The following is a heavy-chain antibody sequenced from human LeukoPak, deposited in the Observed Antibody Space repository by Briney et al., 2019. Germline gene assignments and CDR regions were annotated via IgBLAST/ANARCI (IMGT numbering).Heavy chain of an antibody. D-gene: IGHD3-22*01. CDR2: ITSSSSYI. J-gene: IGHJ4*02. Sequence: GGSLRLTCAASGLTFSTYNMYWVRQAPEKGLEWVSCITSSSSYIYYADSVKGRFTISRDNAKNSLYLQMNSLRAEDTAVYYCARDRNMIVVVPFDYWGQGTLVTVSS. CDR3: ARDRNMIVVVPFDY. CDR1: GLTFSTYN. V-gene: IGHV3-21*01.